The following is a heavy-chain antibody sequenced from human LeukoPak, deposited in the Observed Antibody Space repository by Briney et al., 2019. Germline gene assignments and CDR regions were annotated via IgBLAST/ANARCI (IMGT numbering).Heavy chain of an antibody. CDR1: RFTFSNAW. Sequence: GGSLRLSCAASRFTFSNAWMSWVRQAPGGGLEWGGRIKSKTDGGTTYYAAPVKGRFTISRDDSKNTLYLQMNSLKTEDTAVYYCTTDHPGGHWGQGTLVTVSS. CDR3: TTDHPGGH. J-gene: IGHJ4*02. CDR2: IKSKTDGGTT. D-gene: IGHD3-16*01. V-gene: IGHV3-15*01.